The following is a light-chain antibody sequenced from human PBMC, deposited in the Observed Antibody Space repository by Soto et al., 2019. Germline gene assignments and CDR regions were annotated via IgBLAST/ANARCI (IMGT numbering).Light chain of an antibody. Sequence: DIVMSQSPDSVAVSLGERATINCKSSQSVLYSSNNKNYLAWYQQKPGQPPKLLIYWASTRESGVPDRFSGSGSGTYFTLTISSLQAEDVAVYYCQQYYSTPPLTFGGGTKVEIK. CDR2: WAS. CDR3: QQYYSTPPLT. J-gene: IGKJ4*01. CDR1: QSVLYSSNNKNY. V-gene: IGKV4-1*01.